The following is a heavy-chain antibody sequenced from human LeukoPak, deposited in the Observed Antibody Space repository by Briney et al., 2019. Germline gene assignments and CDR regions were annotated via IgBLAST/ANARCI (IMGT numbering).Heavy chain of an antibody. V-gene: IGHV4-34*01. CDR1: GGSFSGYY. CDR3: APRGDIEHSYGYGKWFDP. D-gene: IGHD5-18*01. CDR2: IYHSGST. Sequence: SGTLSLTCAVYGGSFSGYYWSWIRQPPGKGLEWIGEIYHSGSTNYNASLKSRVTISVDTSKNQFSLRLSSVTAPDTAVYFCAPRGDIEHSYGYGKWFDPWGQGTRVTASS. J-gene: IGHJ5*02.